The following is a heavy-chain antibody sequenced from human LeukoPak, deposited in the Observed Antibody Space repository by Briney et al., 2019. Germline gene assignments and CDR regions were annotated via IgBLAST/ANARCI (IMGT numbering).Heavy chain of an antibody. CDR1: GGSISSGSYY. Sequence: PSETLSPTCTVSGGSISSGSYYWSWIRQPAGKGLEWIGRIYTSGSTNYNPSLKSRVTISVDTSKTQFSLKLSSVTAADTAVYYCARDVGGTVNKQRNNWFDPWGQGTLVTVSS. D-gene: IGHD4-11*01. CDR2: IYTSGST. V-gene: IGHV4-61*02. J-gene: IGHJ5*02. CDR3: ARDVGGTVNKQRNNWFDP.